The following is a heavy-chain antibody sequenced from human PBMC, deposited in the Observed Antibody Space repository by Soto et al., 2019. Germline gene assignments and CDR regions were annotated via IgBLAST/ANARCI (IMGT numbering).Heavy chain of an antibody. CDR2: IYGGGSI. CDR3: ATSPGVGV. CDR1: GFTVINNY. V-gene: IGHV3-53*01. J-gene: IGHJ6*02. Sequence: EVQLVESGGGLIQPGGSLRLSCAASGFTVINNYMIWVRQAPGKGLEWVSLIYGGGSIHYADSVKGRFTISRDGSKNTLYLHMSSLRAEDTAVYYCATSPGVGVWGQGTTVTVSS. D-gene: IGHD2-8*01.